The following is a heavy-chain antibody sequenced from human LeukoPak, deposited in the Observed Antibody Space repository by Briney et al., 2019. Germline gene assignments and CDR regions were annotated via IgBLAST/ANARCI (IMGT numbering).Heavy chain of an antibody. D-gene: IGHD1-26*01. CDR3: ARRAMGATSFDY. Sequence: GGPLRLSCAASGFTFSDYYMTWVRQAPGKGLEWVSYISSSSSTVYYADSVKGRLTVSRDNANNSLYVQMTNLRAEDTAVYYCARRAMGATSFDYWGQGTLVTVSS. CDR2: ISSSSSTV. J-gene: IGHJ4*02. CDR1: GFTFSDYY. V-gene: IGHV3-11*04.